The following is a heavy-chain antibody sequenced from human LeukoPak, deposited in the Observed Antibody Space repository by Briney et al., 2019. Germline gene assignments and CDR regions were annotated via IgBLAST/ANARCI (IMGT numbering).Heavy chain of an antibody. D-gene: IGHD4-23*01. Sequence: GGSLRLSCAASGFSFSATWMHWVRQSPGKGLVWVARITSDGFSTTYAESVKGRFTISRDNAKNTLYLQMNSLRVEDTAVYYCARAAGWYGGHPSWFDPWGQGTLVTVSS. CDR3: ARAAGWYGGHPSWFDP. J-gene: IGHJ5*02. V-gene: IGHV3-74*03. CDR1: GFSFSATW. CDR2: ITSDGFST.